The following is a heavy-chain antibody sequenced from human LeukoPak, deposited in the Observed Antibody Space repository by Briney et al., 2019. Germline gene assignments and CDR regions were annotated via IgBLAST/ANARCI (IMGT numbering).Heavy chain of an antibody. CDR3: SRGEWELSDY. J-gene: IGHJ4*02. CDR2: ICYDGSNK. V-gene: IGHV3-30*02. Sequence: GGSLRLSCAASGFGFSNYGMHWVRQAPGKGLEWVAHICYDGSNKYYADSLKGRFTISRDNSKNTLFLQMNSLRTEDTAVYYCSRGEWELSDYWGQGTLVTVSS. CDR1: GFGFSNYG. D-gene: IGHD1-26*01.